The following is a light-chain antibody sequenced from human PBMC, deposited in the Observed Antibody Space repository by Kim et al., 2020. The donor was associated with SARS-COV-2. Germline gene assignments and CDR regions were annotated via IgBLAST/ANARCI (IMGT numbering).Light chain of an antibody. CDR3: QAWDSSTEV. CDR1: KLGEKY. V-gene: IGLV3-1*01. Sequence: SVSPGQTASITCSGEKLGEKYACWYQQKPGQSPVLVIYQDSKRPSGIPERFSGSNSGNTATLTISGTQAMDEADYYCQAWDSSTEVFGGGTQLTVL. J-gene: IGLJ2*01. CDR2: QDS.